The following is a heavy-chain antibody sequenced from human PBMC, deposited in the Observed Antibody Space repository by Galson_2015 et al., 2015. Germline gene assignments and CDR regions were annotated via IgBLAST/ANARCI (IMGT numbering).Heavy chain of an antibody. CDR3: TTLYGDYYDSSGYLYYFDY. D-gene: IGHD3-22*01. V-gene: IGHV3-15*01. Sequence: SLRLSCAASGLTFSNAWMSWVRQAPGKGLEWVGRIKSKTDGGTTEYAATAKGRFTISRDDSKNTLYLQMNSLKTEDTAVYYCTTLYGDYYDSSGYLYYFDYWGQGTLITVSS. CDR2: IKSKTDGGTT. CDR1: GLTFSNAW. J-gene: IGHJ4*02.